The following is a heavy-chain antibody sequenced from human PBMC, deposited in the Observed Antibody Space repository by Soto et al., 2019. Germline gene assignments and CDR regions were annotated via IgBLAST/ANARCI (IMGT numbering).Heavy chain of an antibody. Sequence: GWSLRLSCAASVFTFSSYAMSWFRQAPGKGLEWVSAISGSGGSTYYADSVKGRFTISRDNSKNTLYLQMNSLRAEDTAVYYCAKELPYYYDSSGSRAPFDYWGQGTLVTVSS. CDR3: AKELPYYYDSSGSRAPFDY. CDR1: VFTFSSYA. D-gene: IGHD3-22*01. J-gene: IGHJ4*02. CDR2: ISGSGGST. V-gene: IGHV3-23*01.